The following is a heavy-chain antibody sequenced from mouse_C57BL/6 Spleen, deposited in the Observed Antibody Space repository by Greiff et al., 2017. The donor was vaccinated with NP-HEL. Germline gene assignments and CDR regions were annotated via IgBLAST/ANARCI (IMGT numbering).Heavy chain of an antibody. J-gene: IGHJ4*01. CDR1: GFTFTTYA. CDR3: VRVEYYGSQTAMDY. CDR2: IRSKSSNYAT. V-gene: IGHV10-3*01. D-gene: IGHD1-1*01. Sequence: EVQLVESGGGLVQPKGSLKLSCAASGFTFTTYAMHWVRQAPGKGLEWVARIRSKSSNYATYYADSMQDSFTISIDESQSMLYLQMNHLKTEDTAMYYSVRVEYYGSQTAMDYWGQGTSVTVSS.